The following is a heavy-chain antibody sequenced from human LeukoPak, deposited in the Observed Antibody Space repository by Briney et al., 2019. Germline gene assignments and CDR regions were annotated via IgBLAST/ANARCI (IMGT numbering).Heavy chain of an antibody. V-gene: IGHV3-74*01. J-gene: IGHJ4*02. Sequence: GGSLRLSCAASGFTFSSYWMHWVRQAPGKGLVWVSRINSDGGSTSYADSVKGRFTISRDNAKNTLYLQMNSLRAEDTAVYYCARGGDFWSDYSLYYFDYWGQATLVTVSS. CDR3: ARGGDFWSDYSLYYFDY. CDR1: GFTFSSYW. CDR2: INSDGGST. D-gene: IGHD3-3*01.